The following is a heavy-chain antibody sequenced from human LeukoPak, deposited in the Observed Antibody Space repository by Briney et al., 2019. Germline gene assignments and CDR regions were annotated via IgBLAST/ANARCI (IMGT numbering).Heavy chain of an antibody. V-gene: IGHV3-20*04. Sequence: GGSLRLSCAASGFTFDDYGMSWVRQAPGKGLEWVSGINWNGGSTGYADSVKGRFTISRDNAKNSLYLQMNSLRAEDTAVYYCARDRLVAAAGITRLNWFDPWGQGTLVTVSS. CDR2: INWNGGST. CDR1: GFTFDDYG. J-gene: IGHJ5*02. CDR3: ARDRLVAAAGITRLNWFDP. D-gene: IGHD6-13*01.